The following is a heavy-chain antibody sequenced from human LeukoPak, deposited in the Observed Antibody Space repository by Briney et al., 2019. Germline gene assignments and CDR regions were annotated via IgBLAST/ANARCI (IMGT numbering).Heavy chain of an antibody. CDR2: IYYSGST. CDR1: GGSISSGSYY. V-gene: IGHV4-61*01. CDR3: ATYGGDSVSYYYHMDV. D-gene: IGHD2-21*02. J-gene: IGHJ6*03. Sequence: SQTLSLTCTVSGGSISSGSYYLSWIRPPPGKGLECLGSIYYSGSTNYNPSLKSRLTISVDTSKNQFSLKLSSVTAADTAVYYCATYGGDSVSYYYHMDVWGTGTTVTVSS.